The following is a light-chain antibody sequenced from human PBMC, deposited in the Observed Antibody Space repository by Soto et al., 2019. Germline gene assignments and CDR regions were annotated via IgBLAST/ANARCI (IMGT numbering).Light chain of an antibody. CDR2: SNN. Sequence: QSVLTQPPSASGTPGQRVTISCSGSSSNIGSNTVNWYQQLPGTAPKLLIYSNNQRPSGVPDRFSGSKSGTSASLAISGLQSEDEADYYCSLFTSSTTYVFGTGTKVTVL. CDR1: SSNIGSNT. J-gene: IGLJ1*01. V-gene: IGLV1-44*01. CDR3: SLFTSSTTYV.